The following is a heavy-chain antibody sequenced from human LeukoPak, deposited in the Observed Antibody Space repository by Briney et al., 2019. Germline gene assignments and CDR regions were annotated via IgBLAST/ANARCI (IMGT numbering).Heavy chain of an antibody. J-gene: IGHJ4*02. D-gene: IGHD5-18*01. Sequence: SETLSLTCTVSGGSISSSTYYWGWIRQPPGKGLEWIGSIYHRGSTYYNPSLKSRVTISVDTSKNQFSLKLSSVTAADTAVYYCARDRTAMAHFDYWGQGTLVTVSS. CDR2: IYHRGST. CDR3: ARDRTAMAHFDY. V-gene: IGHV4-39*07. CDR1: GGSISSSTYY.